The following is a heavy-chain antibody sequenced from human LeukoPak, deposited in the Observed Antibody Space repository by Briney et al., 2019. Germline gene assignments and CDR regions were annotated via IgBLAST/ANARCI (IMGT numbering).Heavy chain of an antibody. CDR1: GFSVSGYW. Sequence: GGSLRLSCAVSGFSVSGYWMTWVRQAPGKGLEWVANINQDGSEKYYMDSVKGRFTISRDNAKNSLFLQMNSLRAEDTAVYYCARDIVAPGLAFDIWGQGTMVTVSS. V-gene: IGHV3-7*01. D-gene: IGHD6-13*01. J-gene: IGHJ3*02. CDR3: ARDIVAPGLAFDI. CDR2: INQDGSEK.